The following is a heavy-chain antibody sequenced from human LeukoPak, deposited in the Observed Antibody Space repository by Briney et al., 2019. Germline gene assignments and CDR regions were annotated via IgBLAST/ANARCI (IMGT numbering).Heavy chain of an antibody. V-gene: IGHV3-30-3*01. Sequence: GGSLRLSCAASGFTFSSYAMHWVRQAPGKGLEWVAVISYDGSNTYYADSVKGRFTISRDNSKNTLYLQMNSLRAEDTAVYYCARDYDFWSGYYYYMDVWGKGTTVTVSS. J-gene: IGHJ6*03. CDR1: GFTFSSYA. CDR3: ARDYDFWSGYYYYMDV. D-gene: IGHD3-3*01. CDR2: ISYDGSNT.